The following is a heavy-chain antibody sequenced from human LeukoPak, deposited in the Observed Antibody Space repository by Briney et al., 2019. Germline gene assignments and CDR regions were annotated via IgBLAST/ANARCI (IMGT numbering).Heavy chain of an antibody. CDR2: IYPGDSDT. CDR3: ARGRLSYCGGDCYSGYFDY. CDR1: GYSFTSCW. D-gene: IGHD2-21*02. V-gene: IGHV5-51*01. Sequence: HGESLKISCKGSGYSFTSCWIGWVRQMPGKGLEWMGIIYPGDSDTRYSPSFQGQVTISADKSISTAYLQWSSLKASDTAMYYCARGRLSYCGGDCYSGYFDYWGQGTLVTVSS. J-gene: IGHJ4*02.